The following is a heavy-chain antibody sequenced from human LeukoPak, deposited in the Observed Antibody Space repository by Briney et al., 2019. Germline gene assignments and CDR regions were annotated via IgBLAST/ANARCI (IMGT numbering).Heavy chain of an antibody. D-gene: IGHD6-13*01. Sequence: PSGSTNYNPSLKSRITISVDTSKNQFSLKLSSVTAADTAVYYCARGGSSWNYYYMDVWGKGTTVTVSS. CDR2: PSGST. J-gene: IGHJ6*03. CDR3: ARGGSSWNYYYMDV. V-gene: IGHV4-34*01.